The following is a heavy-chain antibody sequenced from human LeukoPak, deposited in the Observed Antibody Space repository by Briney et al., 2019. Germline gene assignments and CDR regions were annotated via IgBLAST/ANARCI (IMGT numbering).Heavy chain of an antibody. J-gene: IGHJ4*02. CDR3: AKIRSSSWYSDY. V-gene: IGHV3-23*01. D-gene: IGHD6-13*01. CDR1: GITFSSYA. Sequence: GGSLRLSCAASGITFSSYAMTWVRQAPGKGLEWVSGISGGGGSRHYADSVKDRFTISRDNSKNTLYLQMNSLRAEDTAVYYCAKIRSSSWYSDYWGQGTLVTVSS. CDR2: ISGGGGSR.